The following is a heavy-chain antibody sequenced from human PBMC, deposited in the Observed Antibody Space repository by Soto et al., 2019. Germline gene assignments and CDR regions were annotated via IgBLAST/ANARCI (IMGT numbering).Heavy chain of an antibody. CDR2: IYYSGST. V-gene: IGHV4-59*01. CDR3: ARGPHMITFGGVIVIPIDY. Sequence: SETLSLTCTVSGGSISSYYWSWIRQPPGKGLEWIGYIYYSGSTNYNPSLKSQVTISVDTSKNQFSLKLSSVTAADTAVYYFARGPHMITFGGVIVIPIDYWGQGTLVTVSS. D-gene: IGHD3-16*02. CDR1: GGSISSYY. J-gene: IGHJ4*02.